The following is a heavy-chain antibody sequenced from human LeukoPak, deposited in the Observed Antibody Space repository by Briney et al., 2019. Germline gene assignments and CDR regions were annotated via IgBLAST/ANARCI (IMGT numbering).Heavy chain of an antibody. CDR2: ISAYNGNT. Sequence: ASVKVSCKSSGYTFTNYGISWVRQAPGQGLEWMGWISAYNGNTNYAQKLQGRVTMTTDTSTSTAYMELRSLRSDDTAVYYCASGFLGGYDSNFDYWGQGTLVTVSS. J-gene: IGHJ4*02. D-gene: IGHD5-12*01. CDR3: ASGFLGGYDSNFDY. CDR1: GYTFTNYG. V-gene: IGHV1-18*01.